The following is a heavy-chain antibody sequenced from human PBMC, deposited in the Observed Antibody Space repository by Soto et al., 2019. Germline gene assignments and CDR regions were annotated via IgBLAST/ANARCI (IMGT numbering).Heavy chain of an antibody. CDR2: IYYSGST. D-gene: IGHD3-22*01. V-gene: IGHV4-31*03. CDR3: ARDLLYYSSGYDAFDI. Sequence: SETLSLTCTVSGGSISSGGYYWSWIRQHPGKGLEWIGYIYYSGSTYYNPSLKSRVTISVDTSKNQFSLKLSSVTAADTAVYYCARDLLYYSSGYDAFDIWGQGTMATV. J-gene: IGHJ3*02. CDR1: GGSISSGGYY.